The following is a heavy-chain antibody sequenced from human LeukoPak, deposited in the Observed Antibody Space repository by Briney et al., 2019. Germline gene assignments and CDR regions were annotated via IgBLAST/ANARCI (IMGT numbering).Heavy chain of an antibody. CDR2: ISWNSGSI. J-gene: IGHJ3*02. CDR3: AKGVRITMVRGAFDI. D-gene: IGHD3-10*01. Sequence: GGSLRLSCAASGFTFYDYAMHWVRHAPGKGLEWVSGISWNSGSIGYADSVKGRFTISRDNAKNSLYLQMNSLRAEDTALYYCAKGVRITMVRGAFDIWGQGTMVTVSS. CDR1: GFTFYDYA. V-gene: IGHV3-9*01.